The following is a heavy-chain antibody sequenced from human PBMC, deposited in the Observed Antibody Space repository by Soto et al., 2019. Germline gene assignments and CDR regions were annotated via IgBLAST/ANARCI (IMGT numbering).Heavy chain of an antibody. V-gene: IGHV3-33*01. CDR1: GFTFSSYG. CDR2: IWYDGSNK. J-gene: IGHJ4*02. Sequence: QVQLVESGGGVVQPGRSLRLSCAASGFTFSSYGMHWVRQAPGKGLEWVAVIWYDGSNKYYADSVKGRFTISRDNSKNTLSLQMNSLRAEDTAMYYCARVSYSSGWYPDYWGQGTLVNVSS. CDR3: ARVSYSSGWYPDY. D-gene: IGHD6-19*01.